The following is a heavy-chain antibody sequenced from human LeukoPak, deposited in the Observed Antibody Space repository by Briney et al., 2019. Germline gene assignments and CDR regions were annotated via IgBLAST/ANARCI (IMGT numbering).Heavy chain of an antibody. V-gene: IGHV1-46*01. CDR2: INPSGGST. J-gene: IGHJ4*02. CDR1: GYTFTSYY. CDR3: ARHAFASPLDI. Sequence: ASVKVSCRASGYTFTSYYMHWVRQAPGQGLEWMGVINPSGGSTSYAQKFQGRVTMTRDTSTSTVYMELSSLRSEDTAVYYCARHAFASPLDIWGQGTVVTVSS. D-gene: IGHD2-21*01.